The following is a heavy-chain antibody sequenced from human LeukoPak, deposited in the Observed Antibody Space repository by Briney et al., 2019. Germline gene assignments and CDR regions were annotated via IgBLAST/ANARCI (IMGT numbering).Heavy chain of an antibody. Sequence: PGGSLRLSCAASGFTFSSYDMHWVRQATGKGLEWVSAIGTAGDTYYPGSVKGRFTISRENAKNSLYLQMNSLRAGDTAVYYCAREGILEAFDIWGQGTMVTVSS. J-gene: IGHJ3*02. CDR3: AREGILEAFDI. V-gene: IGHV3-13*01. CDR1: GFTFSSYD. CDR2: IGTAGDT.